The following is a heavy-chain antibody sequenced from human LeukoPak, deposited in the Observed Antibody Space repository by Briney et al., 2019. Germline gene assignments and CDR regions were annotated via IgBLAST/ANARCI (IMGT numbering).Heavy chain of an antibody. D-gene: IGHD6-13*01. CDR2: FDPEDGET. CDR1: GYTLTELS. CDR3: ASQSSFMPLRGFDI. Sequence: ASVKVSCKVSGYTLTELSMHWVRQAPGKGLEWMGGFDPEDGETIYAQKFQGRVTMTEDTSTDTAYMELSSLRSEDTAVYYCASQSSFMPLRGFDIWGQGTVVTVSS. J-gene: IGHJ3*02. V-gene: IGHV1-24*01.